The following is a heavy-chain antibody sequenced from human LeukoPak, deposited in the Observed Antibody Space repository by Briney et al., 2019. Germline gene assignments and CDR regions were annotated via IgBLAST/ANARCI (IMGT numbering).Heavy chain of an antibody. V-gene: IGHV6-1*01. CDR1: GDSVSSNSAT. CDR2: AYYRSKRYN. D-gene: IGHD6-19*01. J-gene: IGHJ2*01. Sequence: SQTLSLTCAISGDSVSSNSATWNWIRQSPSRGLEWLRRAYYRSKRYNDYAASVKSRITIKPDTSKNQFSLQLNSVTPEDTAVYYCARDGMAVAVGYFDLWGRGTLVTVSS. CDR3: ARDGMAVAVGYFDL.